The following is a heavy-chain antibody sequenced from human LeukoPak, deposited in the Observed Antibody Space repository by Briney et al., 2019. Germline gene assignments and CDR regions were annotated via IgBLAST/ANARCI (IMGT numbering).Heavy chain of an antibody. CDR1: GFTFSSYS. CDR2: ISSSSSYI. J-gene: IGHJ6*03. D-gene: IGHD1-26*01. Sequence: GSLRLSCAASGFTFSSYSMNWVRQAPGKGLEWVSSISSSSSYIYYADSVKGRFTISRDNAKNSLYLQMNSLRAEDTAVYYCARAGVGATRYYYYYMDVWGKGTTVTISS. V-gene: IGHV3-21*01. CDR3: ARAGVGATRYYYYYMDV.